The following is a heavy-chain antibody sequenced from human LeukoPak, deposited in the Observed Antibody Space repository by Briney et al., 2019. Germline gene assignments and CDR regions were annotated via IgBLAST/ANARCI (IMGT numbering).Heavy chain of an antibody. D-gene: IGHD2-2*02. Sequence: GGSLRLSCAASGFTFSSYSMNWVRQAPGQGLEWVSSISSSSSYIYYADSVKGRFTISRDNAKNSLYLQINSLRAEDTAVYYCARDCGTSCYRDAFDIWGQGTMVTVSS. CDR1: GFTFSSYS. J-gene: IGHJ3*02. V-gene: IGHV3-21*01. CDR3: ARDCGTSCYRDAFDI. CDR2: ISSSSSYI.